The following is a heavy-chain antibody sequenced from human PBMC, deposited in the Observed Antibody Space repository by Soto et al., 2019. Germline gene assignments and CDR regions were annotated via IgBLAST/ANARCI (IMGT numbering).Heavy chain of an antibody. V-gene: IGHV3-64*02. J-gene: IGHJ4*02. CDR3: ARVKGCSSTTGRGPFDY. Sequence: PGGSLRLSCAASGFTFSSYAMHWVRQAPGKGPEYVSEISSDGGSTFYADSVKGRFTISRDNSKNTLYLRMGSLRVEDMAVYFCARVKGCSSTTGRGPFDYWGRGS. CDR2: ISSDGGST. D-gene: IGHD2-2*01. CDR1: GFTFSSYA.